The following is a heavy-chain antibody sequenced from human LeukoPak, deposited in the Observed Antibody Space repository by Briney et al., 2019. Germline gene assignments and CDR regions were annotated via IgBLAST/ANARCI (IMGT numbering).Heavy chain of an antibody. CDR1: GFTFSSYA. D-gene: IGHD3-3*01. J-gene: IGHJ3*02. CDR3: AKDLTIFGVVSDAFDI. CDR2: ISGSGGST. Sequence: PGGSLRLSCAASGFTFSSYAMSWVRQAPGKGLEWVSAISGSGGSTYYADSVKGRFTISRDNSKNTLYLQMNSLRAEDTAVYYCAKDLTIFGVVSDAFDIWGQGTMVTVSS. V-gene: IGHV3-23*01.